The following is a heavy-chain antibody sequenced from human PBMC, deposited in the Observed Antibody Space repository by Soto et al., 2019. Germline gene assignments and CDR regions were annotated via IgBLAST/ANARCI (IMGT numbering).Heavy chain of an antibody. CDR2: ISAYNGNT. CDR1: GYTFTSYG. CDR3: ARVAYYYDSSGYSNWFDP. J-gene: IGHJ5*02. V-gene: IGHV1-18*01. Sequence: ASVKVSCKASGYTFTSYGISWVRQAPGQGLEWMGWISAYNGNTNYAQKLQGRVTMTTDTSTSTAYMELRSLRSDDTAVYYCARVAYYYDSSGYSNWFDPWGQGTLVTV. D-gene: IGHD3-22*01.